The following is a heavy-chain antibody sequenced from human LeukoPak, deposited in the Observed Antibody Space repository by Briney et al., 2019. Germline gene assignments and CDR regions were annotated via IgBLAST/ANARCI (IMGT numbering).Heavy chain of an antibody. V-gene: IGHV1-2*02. CDR1: GYTFTGYD. J-gene: IGHJ4*02. CDR2: INPKSGDT. CDR3: ARDHFGSGSYYIT. Sequence: ASVKVSCEASGYTFTGYDMHWVRQAPGQGLEWMGWINPKSGDTNYAQKFQGRVTMTRDTSISTAYMELSRLRSDDTAVYYCARDHFGSGSYYITWGQGTLVTVSS. D-gene: IGHD3-10*01.